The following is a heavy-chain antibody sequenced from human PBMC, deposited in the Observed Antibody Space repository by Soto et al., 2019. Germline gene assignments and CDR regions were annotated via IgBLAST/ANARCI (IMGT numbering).Heavy chain of an antibody. CDR3: AKGPTLYITMIVVARPNDAFDI. J-gene: IGHJ3*02. D-gene: IGHD3-22*01. CDR2: ISGSGGST. V-gene: IGHV3-23*01. CDR1: GFPFSSYA. Sequence: GVSLRLSFAASGFPFSSYAMSWVRQAPGKGLEWVSAISGSGGSTYYADSVKGRFTISRDNSKNTLYLQMNSLRAEDTAVYYCAKGPTLYITMIVVARPNDAFDIWGQGTMVTVSS.